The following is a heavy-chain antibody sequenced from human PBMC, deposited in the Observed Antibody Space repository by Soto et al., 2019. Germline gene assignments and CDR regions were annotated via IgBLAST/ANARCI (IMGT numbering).Heavy chain of an antibody. Sequence: SQTLSLTCAISGDSVSSNTAAWNWIRQSPSRGLEWLGRTYYRSKWYNDYAVSLKGRIIINPDTSKNQFSLQLNSVTPEDTAVYYCARVTGTDYYYYYGMDVWGQGTTVTVSS. D-gene: IGHD1-1*01. CDR1: GDSVSSNTAA. J-gene: IGHJ6*02. CDR3: ARVTGTDYYYYYGMDV. V-gene: IGHV6-1*01. CDR2: TYYRSKWYN.